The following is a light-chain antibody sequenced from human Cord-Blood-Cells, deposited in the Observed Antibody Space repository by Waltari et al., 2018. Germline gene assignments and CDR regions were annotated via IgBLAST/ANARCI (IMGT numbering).Light chain of an antibody. J-gene: IGKJ2*01. CDR1: QSINSY. Sequence: DIQMTQSPSSLSTSVGDRVTITCRASQSINSYLNWYQPKPGKAPKLLIYAASSLQSGVPSRFSGSGSVTDFTLTISSLQPEDFATYYCQLSYSTPYTFGQGTKLEIK. CDR2: AAS. V-gene: IGKV1-39*01. CDR3: QLSYSTPYT.